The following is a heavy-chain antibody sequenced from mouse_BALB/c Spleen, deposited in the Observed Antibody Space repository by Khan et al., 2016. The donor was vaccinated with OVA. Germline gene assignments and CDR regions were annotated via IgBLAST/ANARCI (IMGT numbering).Heavy chain of an antibody. CDR1: GSSSSSYG. CDR3: AIIFYGYDWFAY. D-gene: IGHD2-2*01. J-gene: IGHJ3*01. CDR2: IWSDGNT. V-gene: IGHV2-3*01. Sequence: QVQLKESGPGLVAPSQSLSITCTVSGSSSSSYGVSWARQTPGKGLEWLGVIWSDGNTNYHSSLKSRLTITKENSKSQVLLKLNSLQTDDTATYYCAIIFYGYDWFAYWGQGTLVTVSA.